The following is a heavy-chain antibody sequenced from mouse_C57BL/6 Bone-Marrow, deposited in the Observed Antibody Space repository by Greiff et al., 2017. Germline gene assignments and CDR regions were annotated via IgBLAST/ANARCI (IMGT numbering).Heavy chain of an antibody. D-gene: IGHD2-3*01. CDR3: ERKEDGYYPAWFAY. CDR2: FHPYNDDT. CDR1: GYTFTTYP. V-gene: IGHV1-47*01. Sequence: VMLVESGAELVKPGASVKMSCKASGYTFTTYPIEWMKQNHGKSLEWIGNFHPYNDDTKYNEKFKGKATLTVEKSSSTVYLELSRLTSDDSAVYYCERKEDGYYPAWFAYWGQGTLVTVSA. J-gene: IGHJ3*01.